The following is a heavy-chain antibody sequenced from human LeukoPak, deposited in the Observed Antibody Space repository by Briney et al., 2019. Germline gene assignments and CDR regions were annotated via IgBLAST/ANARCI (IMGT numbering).Heavy chain of an antibody. V-gene: IGHV1-69*13. CDR2: IIPTFGTA. CDR3: ARGPFSSGWYAKQFDY. D-gene: IGHD6-19*01. J-gene: IGHJ4*02. CDR1: GGTFSSYA. Sequence: SVKVSCKASGGTFSSYAISWVRQAPGQGLEWMGGIIPTFGTANYAQKFQGRVTITADESTSTAYMELSSLRSEDTAVHYCARGPFSSGWYAKQFDYWGQGTLVTVSS.